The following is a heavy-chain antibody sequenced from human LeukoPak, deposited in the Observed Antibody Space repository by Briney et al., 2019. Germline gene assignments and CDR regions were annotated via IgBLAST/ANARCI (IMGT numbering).Heavy chain of an antibody. CDR1: GGTFSSYA. D-gene: IGHD3-22*01. CDR3: ARGRVFYDSSGYFPVAFDI. V-gene: IGHV1-69*04. CDR2: IIPILGIA. Sequence: SVKVSCKASGGTFSSYAISWVRQAPGQGLEWMGRIIPILGIANYAQKFQGRVTITADKSTSTAYMELSSLRSKDTAVYYCARGRVFYDSSGYFPVAFDIWGQGTMVTVSS. J-gene: IGHJ3*02.